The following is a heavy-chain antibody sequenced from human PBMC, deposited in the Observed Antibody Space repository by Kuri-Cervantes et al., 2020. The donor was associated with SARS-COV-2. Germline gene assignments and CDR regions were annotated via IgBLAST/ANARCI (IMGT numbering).Heavy chain of an antibody. J-gene: IGHJ6*02. V-gene: IGHV1-2*04. D-gene: IGHD3-10*01. CDR1: GYTFSDYSDYY. Sequence: ASVKVACKASGYTFSDYSDYYMYWVRQAPGQGLEWMGWINPNSGGTNYAQNFQGWVTMTRDTSISTAYMELSRLRSDDTAVYYCARGMVREIIQWYYYAMDVWGQGTTVTVSS. CDR3: ARGMVREIIQWYYYAMDV. CDR2: INPNSGGT.